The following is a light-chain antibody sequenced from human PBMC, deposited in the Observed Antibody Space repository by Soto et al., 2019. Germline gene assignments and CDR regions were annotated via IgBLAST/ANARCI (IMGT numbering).Light chain of an antibody. J-gene: IGKJ2*01. Sequence: EIVLTQSPGTLSVSPGDRVTLSCRASQSVDINLAWYQQRAGQAPRLLVYGASTKATDMPGRFSGRGSGTEFTLTINNLQSEDFAVYYCQQRSNWPGYTFGQGTRLEIK. V-gene: IGKV3-15*01. CDR2: GAS. CDR1: QSVDIN. CDR3: QQRSNWPGYT.